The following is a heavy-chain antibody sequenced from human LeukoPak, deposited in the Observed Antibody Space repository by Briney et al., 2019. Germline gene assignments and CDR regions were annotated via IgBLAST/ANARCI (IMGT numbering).Heavy chain of an antibody. CDR2: ISSNGGST. J-gene: IGHJ5*02. V-gene: IGHV3-64*01. CDR1: GFTFSTYA. Sequence: GGSLRLSGAASGFTFSTYAMHWVRQAPGKGLEYVSAISSNGGSTYYANSVKGRFTISRDNSKNTLYLQMGSLRAEDMAVYYCARGGYSSSWFTWFDPWGQGTLVTVSS. D-gene: IGHD6-13*01. CDR3: ARGGYSSSWFTWFDP.